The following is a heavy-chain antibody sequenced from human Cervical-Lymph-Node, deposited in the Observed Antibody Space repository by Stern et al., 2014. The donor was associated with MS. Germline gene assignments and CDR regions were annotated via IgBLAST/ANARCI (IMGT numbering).Heavy chain of an antibody. CDR1: GVSLNNPRMG. V-gene: IGHV2-26*01. CDR2: LFSDGDK. Sequence: QITLKESGPVLVKPTETLMLTCTVSGVSLNNPRMGVSWIRQPPGRALEWLSHLFSDGDKTYTPSLKDKLTVSKDTSKSQMVLTMTNVDPDDTGTYFCVRAERYGVTDYWGQGTLVTVSS. CDR3: VRAERYGVTDY. J-gene: IGHJ4*02. D-gene: IGHD5-24*01.